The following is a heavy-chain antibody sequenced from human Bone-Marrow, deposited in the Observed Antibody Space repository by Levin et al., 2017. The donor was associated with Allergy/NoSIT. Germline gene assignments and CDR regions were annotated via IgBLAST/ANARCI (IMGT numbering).Heavy chain of an antibody. CDR3: AKSLWFGAYFDY. Sequence: PSETLSLTCAVSGGSISSGGYSWSWIRQPPGKGLEWIGYIYHSGSTYYNPSLKSRVTILMDRSKNHFSLNLTSVTAADTAVYFCAKSLWFGAYFDYWGQGTLVTVSS. CDR1: GGSISSGGYS. V-gene: IGHV4-30-2*01. CDR2: IYHSGST. D-gene: IGHD3-10*01. J-gene: IGHJ4*02.